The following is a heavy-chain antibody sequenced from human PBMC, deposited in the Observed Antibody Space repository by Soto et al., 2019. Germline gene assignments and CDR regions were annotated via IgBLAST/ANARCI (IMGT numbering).Heavy chain of an antibody. D-gene: IGHD2-15*01. V-gene: IGHV3-33*01. CDR2: IWYDGSNK. CDR1: GFTFNTYA. CDR3: AREYSLAVVLPGY. Sequence: QVQLVESGGGVVQPGRSLRLSCAASGFTFNTYAMYWVRQTPGKGLEWVAEIWYDGSNKYYADSVKGRFTISRDNCKNTVSLQMTSLRAEDTGVYYCAREYSLAVVLPGYGRQGTLVTVSS. J-gene: IGHJ4*02.